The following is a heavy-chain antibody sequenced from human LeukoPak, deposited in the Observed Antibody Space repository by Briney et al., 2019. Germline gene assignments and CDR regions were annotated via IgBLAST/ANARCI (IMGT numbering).Heavy chain of an antibody. V-gene: IGHV1-8*01. D-gene: IGHD5-18*01. CDR3: ARGTRYSYGYTYYYYYGMDV. CDR1: GYIFTSYD. CDR2: MNPNSGNT. J-gene: IGHJ6*02. Sequence: ASVKVSCKASGYIFTSYDINWVRQATGQGLEWMGWMNPNSGNTGYAQKFQGRVTMTRNTSISTAYMELSSLRSEDTAVYYCARGTRYSYGYTYYYYYGMDVWGQGTTVTVSS.